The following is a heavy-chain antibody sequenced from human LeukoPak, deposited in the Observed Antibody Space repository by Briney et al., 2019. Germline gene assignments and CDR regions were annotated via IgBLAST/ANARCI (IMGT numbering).Heavy chain of an antibody. CDR3: ARERLDRSGYYYYFDY. CDR1: GYSLTNYG. CDR2: ISTYNDIT. Sequence: GASVKVSCKASGYSLTNYGISWVRQAPGQGLEWMGRISTYNDITNYAQKFLGRVSMTTDASTSTVYTELRGLRSDDTAVYYCARERLDRSGYYYYFDYWGQGTLVTVSS. V-gene: IGHV1-18*01. J-gene: IGHJ4*02. D-gene: IGHD3-22*01.